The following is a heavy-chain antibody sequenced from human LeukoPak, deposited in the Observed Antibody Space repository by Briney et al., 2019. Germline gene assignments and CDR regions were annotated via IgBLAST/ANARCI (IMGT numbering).Heavy chain of an antibody. Sequence: GGSLRLSCAASGFTFSSYAMSWVRQAPGKGLEWVSAISGCGGSTYYADSVKGRFTISRDNSKNTLYLQMNSLRAEDTAVYYCAKRSSGWYSAFDIWGQGTMVTVSS. V-gene: IGHV3-23*01. D-gene: IGHD6-19*01. CDR2: ISGCGGST. CDR3: AKRSSGWYSAFDI. CDR1: GFTFSSYA. J-gene: IGHJ3*02.